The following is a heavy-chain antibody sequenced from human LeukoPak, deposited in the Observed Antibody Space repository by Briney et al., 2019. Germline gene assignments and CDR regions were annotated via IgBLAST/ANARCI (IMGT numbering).Heavy chain of an antibody. J-gene: IGHJ3*02. Sequence: GGSLRLSCAASGFTFSSYWIHWVRQAPGKGLEWVAIINPDGSTTGYVDSVKGRFTISRDNAKNSLCLQLNSLRAEDTAVYYCVRDPGWGSFDIWGQGTMVTVSS. CDR3: VRDPGWGSFDI. CDR2: INPDGSTT. V-gene: IGHV3-7*01. D-gene: IGHD3-16*01. CDR1: GFTFSSYW.